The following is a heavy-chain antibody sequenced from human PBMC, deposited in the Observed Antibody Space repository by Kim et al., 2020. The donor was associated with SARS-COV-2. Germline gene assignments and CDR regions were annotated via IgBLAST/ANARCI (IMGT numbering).Heavy chain of an antibody. D-gene: IGHD3-16*01. CDR1: VDSVSRSSAS. J-gene: IGHJ4*02. CDR3: AGRGPYVNSFDY. V-gene: IGHV6-1*01. CDR2: TYYRSKWSY. Sequence: SQTLSLTCYISVDSVSRSSASWNWTRQYPSGGLEWQGRTYYRSKWSYEYAFSLRSRITINPDTAKNHFSLQLNSVTPEDTALYYCAGRGPYVNSFDYWGQGALVTVSS.